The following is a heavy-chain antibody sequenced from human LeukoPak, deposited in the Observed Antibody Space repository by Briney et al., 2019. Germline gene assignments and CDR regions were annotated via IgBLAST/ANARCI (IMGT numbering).Heavy chain of an antibody. CDR3: ARDPGWHDILTGYYGY. D-gene: IGHD3-9*01. CDR2: IKQDGSEK. CDR1: GFTFSSYW. J-gene: IGHJ4*02. V-gene: IGHV3-7*01. Sequence: PGGSLRLSCAASGFTFSSYWMSWVRQAPGKGLEWVANIKQDGSEKYYADSVKGRFTISRDNAKNSLYLQMNSLRAEDTAVYYCARDPGWHDILTGYYGYWGQGTLVTVSS.